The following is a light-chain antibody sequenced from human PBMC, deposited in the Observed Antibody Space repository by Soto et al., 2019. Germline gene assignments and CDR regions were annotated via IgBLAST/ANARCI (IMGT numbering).Light chain of an antibody. V-gene: IGLV4-69*01. CDR2: LNSDGSH. Sequence: QPVLTQSPSASASLGASVKLTCTLSSGHSSYAIAWHQQQPEKGPRYLMKLNSDGSHRKGDGIPDRFSGSSSGAERYLIISSLQSEDEADYYCQTWDIGIQVFGGGTKVTVL. CDR1: SGHSSYA. CDR3: QTWDIGIQV. J-gene: IGLJ2*01.